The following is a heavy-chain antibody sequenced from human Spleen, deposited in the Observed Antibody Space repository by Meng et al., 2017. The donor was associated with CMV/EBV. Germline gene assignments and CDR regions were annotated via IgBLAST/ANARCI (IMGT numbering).Heavy chain of an antibody. CDR1: GGSFNAYY. V-gene: IGHV4-34*01. J-gene: IGHJ6*02. CDR3: ASESAKYLGGRIYYHGMDV. CDR2: INHSGGT. Sequence: SETLSLTCTVYGGSFNAYYYNWFRQAPGKGLEWIGEINHSGGTNYNPSLKSRVTISVDKSKNQFSLRLTSVTAADTAVYYCASESAKYLGGRIYYHGMDVWGQGTTVTVSS. D-gene: IGHD1-26*01.